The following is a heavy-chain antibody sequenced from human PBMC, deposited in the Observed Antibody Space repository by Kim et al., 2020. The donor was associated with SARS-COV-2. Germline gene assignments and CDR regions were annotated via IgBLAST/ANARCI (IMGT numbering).Heavy chain of an antibody. D-gene: IGHD2-15*01. Sequence: SETLSLTCAVYGGSFSGYYWSWIRQPPGKGLEWIGEINHSGSTNYNPSLKSRVTISVDTSKNQFSLKLSSVTAADTAVYYCASATAVVTRLDYWGQGTLVTVSS. CDR1: GGSFSGYY. CDR2: INHSGST. CDR3: ASATAVVTRLDY. V-gene: IGHV4-34*01. J-gene: IGHJ4*02.